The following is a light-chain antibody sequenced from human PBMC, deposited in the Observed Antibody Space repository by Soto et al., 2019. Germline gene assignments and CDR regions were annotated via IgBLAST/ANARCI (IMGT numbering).Light chain of an antibody. CDR3: QHYGASPWT. V-gene: IGKV3-20*01. J-gene: IGKJ1*01. CDR1: QSLSGNY. Sequence: IVMTQSAATLSVSPGERATLSCRASQSLSGNYLAWYQQKPGQAPRVLIYRASIRATGISDRFSGSGSGTDFTLTISRLEPEDFAVYYCQHYGASPWTFGQGTKVDIK. CDR2: RAS.